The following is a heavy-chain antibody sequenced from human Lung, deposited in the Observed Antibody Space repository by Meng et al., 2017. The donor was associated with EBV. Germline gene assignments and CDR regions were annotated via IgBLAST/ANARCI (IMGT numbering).Heavy chain of an antibody. D-gene: IGHD3-3*01. J-gene: IGHJ4*02. CDR2: INTNTGNP. V-gene: IGHV7-4-1*02. Sequence: QVRLVQSGFELKKPGASVTVSCKASGYTFINYAMNWVRQAPGQGLEWMGWINTNTGNPTYAQGFTRRFVFSLDTSFRTAYLQISSLKAEDTAVYYCARVAPSGYRYFNYWGQGTLVTVSS. CDR3: ARVAPSGYRYFNY. CDR1: GYTFINYA.